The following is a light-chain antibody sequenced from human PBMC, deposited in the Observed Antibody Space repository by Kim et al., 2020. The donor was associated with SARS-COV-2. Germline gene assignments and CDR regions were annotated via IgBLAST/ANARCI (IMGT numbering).Light chain of an antibody. CDR1: QDISSD. CDR2: AAS. CDR3: QQLNSYPIT. Sequence: ASVGDRVTITCRASQDISSDLAWYQQKPGKAPKLLIYAASTLQSGVPSRFSGRGSGTEFTLTISSLQPEDFATYYCQQLNSYPITFGQGTRLEIK. J-gene: IGKJ5*01. V-gene: IGKV1-9*01.